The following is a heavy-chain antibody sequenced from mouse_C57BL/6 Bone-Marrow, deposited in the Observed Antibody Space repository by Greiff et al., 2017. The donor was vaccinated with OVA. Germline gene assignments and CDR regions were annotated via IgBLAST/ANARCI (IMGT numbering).Heavy chain of an antibody. J-gene: IGHJ1*03. V-gene: IGHV1-69*01. CDR1: GYTFTSYW. CDR2: IDPSDSYT. Sequence: QVQLQQPGAELVMPGASVKLSCKASGYTFTSYWMHWVKQRPGQGLEWIGEIDPSDSYTNYNQKFKGKSTLTVDKSSSTAYMQLSRLTSADSAVYYCAREGYEVVTAGYVDDWGTGTTVTVSS. D-gene: IGHD2-5*01. CDR3: AREGYEVVTAGYVDD.